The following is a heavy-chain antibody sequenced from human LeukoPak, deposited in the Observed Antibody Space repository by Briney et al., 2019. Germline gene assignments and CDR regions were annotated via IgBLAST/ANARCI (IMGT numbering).Heavy chain of an antibody. V-gene: IGHV4-39*01. Sequence: SETLSLTCTVSGGSISSSSYYWGWIRQPPGKGLEWIGSIYYSGSTYYNPSLKSRVTISVDTSKNQFSLKLSSVTAADTAVYYCARHLADYYDSSGYYFPDAFDIWGQGTMVTVSS. CDR3: ARHLADYYDSSGYYFPDAFDI. D-gene: IGHD3-22*01. CDR2: IYYSGST. J-gene: IGHJ3*02. CDR1: GGSISSSSYY.